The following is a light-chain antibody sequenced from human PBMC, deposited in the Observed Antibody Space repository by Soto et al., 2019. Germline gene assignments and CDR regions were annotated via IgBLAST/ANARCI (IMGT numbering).Light chain of an antibody. Sequence: DIQMTQSPSSLSASVGDRVTITCRASQGISDYLAWYQQKPGKVPKLLIRAASTLQLGVPSRFSVSGSGTEFTPTISRLQAEDVATYYCQKYNSDSLTFGGATKVEIK. CDR1: QGISDY. CDR3: QKYNSDSLT. J-gene: IGKJ4*01. CDR2: AAS. V-gene: IGKV1-27*01.